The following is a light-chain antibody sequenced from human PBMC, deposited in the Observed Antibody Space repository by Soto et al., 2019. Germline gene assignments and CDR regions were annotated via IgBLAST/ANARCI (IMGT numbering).Light chain of an antibody. J-gene: IGKJ4*01. V-gene: IGKV3-15*01. CDR2: GAS. CDR1: QSVSSN. CDR3: QQYNSYHLT. Sequence: EIVMTQSPATLSVSPGERATLSCRASQSVSSNLAWYQQKPGQAPTLLIYGASARATGIPARFSGSGSGTEFTLTISSLQSDDFATYYCQQYNSYHLTFCGGTKVEIK.